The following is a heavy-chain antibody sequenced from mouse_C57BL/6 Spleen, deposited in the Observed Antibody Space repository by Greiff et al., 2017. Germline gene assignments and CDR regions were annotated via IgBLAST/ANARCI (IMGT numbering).Heavy chain of an antibody. CDR2: INSGSGGT. CDR3: AREYYSSSYDY. Sequence: VQLQESGAELVRPGTSVKVSCKASGYAFTNYLIEWVKQRPGQGLEWIGVINSGSGGTNYNEKFKGKATLAADKSSITAYMQLSSLTSEDSAVYFCAREYYSSSYDYWGQGTTLTVSS. J-gene: IGHJ2*01. D-gene: IGHD1-1*01. CDR1: GYAFTNYL. V-gene: IGHV1-54*01.